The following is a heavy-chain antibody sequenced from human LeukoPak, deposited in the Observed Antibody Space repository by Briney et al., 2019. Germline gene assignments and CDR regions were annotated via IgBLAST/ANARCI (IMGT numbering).Heavy chain of an antibody. CDR2: IHSSGGS. V-gene: IGHV4-4*09. D-gene: IGHD1-26*01. J-gene: IGHJ4*02. CDR3: AGLGSYHDF. CDR1: GASISNYY. Sequence: SENLSLTCTVSGASISNYYWSWIRQTPEKGLEWMGHIHSSGGSSYYPSLKSRLTLSIDTSRNQLSLKLPSVTAADTAVYFCAGLGSYHDFWGQGALVTVSS.